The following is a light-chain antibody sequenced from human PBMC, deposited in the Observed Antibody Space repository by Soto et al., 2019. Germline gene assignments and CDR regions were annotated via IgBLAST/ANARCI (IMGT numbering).Light chain of an antibody. J-gene: IGLJ2*01. Sequence: QSVLTQPPSVSGAPGQRVTISCTGSSSNIGAGYDVHWYQQLPGTAPKLLIYGNSNRPSGVPDRFSGSKSGTPASLAITGLQAEDEADYYCQSYDSSHVVFGRGTQLTVL. V-gene: IGLV1-40*01. CDR3: QSYDSSHVV. CDR1: SSNIGAGYD. CDR2: GNS.